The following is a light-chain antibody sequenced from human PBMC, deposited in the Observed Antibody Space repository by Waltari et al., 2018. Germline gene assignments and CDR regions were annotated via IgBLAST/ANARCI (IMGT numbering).Light chain of an antibody. Sequence: SVLTQPPSASGTPGQSILISCSGSSSNIGDTTVPWYQQVPGTAPKLRIHGTRERPSVCSNRLSGSSSVTAASLAISALQPEDAADYYCAAWDDSLNGPVVGTGTKVT. V-gene: IGLV1-44*01. J-gene: IGLJ1*01. CDR2: GTR. CDR1: SSNIGDTT. CDR3: AAWDDSLNGPV.